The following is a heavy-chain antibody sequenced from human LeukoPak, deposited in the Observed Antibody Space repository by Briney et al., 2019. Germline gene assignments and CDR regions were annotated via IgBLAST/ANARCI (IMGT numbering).Heavy chain of an antibody. V-gene: IGHV1-46*01. D-gene: IGHD6-13*01. CDR1: GYTFTSYY. CDR3: ARDTVAAAGRDIHWFDP. Sequence: ASVKVSCKASGYTFTSYYMHWVRQAPGQGLEWMGIINPSGGSTSYAQKFQGRVTMTRDMSTSTVYMELSSLRSEDTAVYYCARDTVAAAGRDIHWFDPWSQGTLVTVSS. J-gene: IGHJ5*02. CDR2: INPSGGST.